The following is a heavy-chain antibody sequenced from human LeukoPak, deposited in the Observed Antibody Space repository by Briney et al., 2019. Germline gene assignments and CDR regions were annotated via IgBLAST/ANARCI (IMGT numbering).Heavy chain of an antibody. CDR1: GFTFSSYA. J-gene: IGHJ4*02. Sequence: GRSLRLSCAASGFTFSSYAMHWVRQAPGKGLEWVAVISYDGSNKYYADSVKGRFTISRDNSKNTLCLQMNSLRAEDTAVYYCARTTRKVDYWGQGTLVTVSS. V-gene: IGHV3-30-3*01. CDR2: ISYDGSNK. CDR3: ARTTRKVDY. D-gene: IGHD1-14*01.